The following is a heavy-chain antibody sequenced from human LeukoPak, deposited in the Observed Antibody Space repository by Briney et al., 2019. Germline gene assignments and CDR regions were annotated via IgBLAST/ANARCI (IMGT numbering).Heavy chain of an antibody. CDR1: GFTFSDYY. J-gene: IGHJ4*02. Sequence: GGSLRLSYAASGFTFSDYYMSWIRQAPGKGLEWVSYISSSGSTIYYADSVKGRFTISRDNAKNSLYLQMNSLRAEDTAVYYCARVNNWNDVSFFDYWGQGTLVTVSS. CDR3: ARVNNWNDVSFFDY. V-gene: IGHV3-11*01. D-gene: IGHD1-20*01. CDR2: ISSSGSTI.